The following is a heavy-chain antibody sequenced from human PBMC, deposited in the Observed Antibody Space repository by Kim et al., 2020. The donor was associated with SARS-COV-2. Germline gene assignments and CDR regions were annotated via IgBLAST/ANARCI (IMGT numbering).Heavy chain of an antibody. CDR3: ERGDHEEALYNGSYYYYYYIDG. V-gene: IGHV3-13*01. CDR2: IGTAGDT. Sequence: GGSLRLSCAASGFTFSSYDMHWVRQATGKGLEWVSAIGTAGDTFYPGSVKGRFTISRENAKNSLYLQMNSLRAGDTAVYYCERGDHEEALYNGSYYYYYYIDGWGEGTTVTVS. D-gene: IGHD1-26*01. J-gene: IGHJ6*03. CDR1: GFTFSSYD.